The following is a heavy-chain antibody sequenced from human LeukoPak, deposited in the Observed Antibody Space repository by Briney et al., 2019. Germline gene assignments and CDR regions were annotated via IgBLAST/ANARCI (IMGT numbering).Heavy chain of an antibody. CDR3: AKDVVPDSGWDLDY. V-gene: IGHV3-23*01. CDR2: IYPSGDST. Sequence: GGSLRLSCAASGFTFSTYSVTWVRQGPGKGLEWVSSIYPSGDSTFYADSVKGRFTISRDNSKNTLYLQMSSLRTEDTAIYYCAKDVVPDSGWDLDYWGQGTLVTVSS. CDR1: GFTFSTYS. J-gene: IGHJ4*02. D-gene: IGHD6-19*01.